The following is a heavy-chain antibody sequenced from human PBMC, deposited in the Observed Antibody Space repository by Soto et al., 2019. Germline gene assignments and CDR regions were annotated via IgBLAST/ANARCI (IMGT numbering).Heavy chain of an antibody. Sequence: SVNVSCKXSGGTFSNYPIAWVRQAPGQGLEWMGAIIPIFGTIIYAQKFQGRVTITADESASTAYMELSSLTSADTALYYCARPRTVATTKGYDYWGQGTLVTVS. CDR2: IIPIFGTI. J-gene: IGHJ4*02. CDR3: ARPRTVATTKGYDY. CDR1: GGTFSNYP. V-gene: IGHV1-69*13. D-gene: IGHD4-4*01.